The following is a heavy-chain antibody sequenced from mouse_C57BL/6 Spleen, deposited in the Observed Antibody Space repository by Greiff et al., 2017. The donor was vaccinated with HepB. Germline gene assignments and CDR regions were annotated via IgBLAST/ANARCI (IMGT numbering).Heavy chain of an antibody. V-gene: IGHV5-6*01. CDR3: ARQLGRYFDV. D-gene: IGHD4-1*01. J-gene: IGHJ1*03. CDR1: GFTFSSYG. Sequence: EVHLVESGGDLVKPGGSLKLSCAASGFTFSSYGMSWVRQTPDKRLEWVATISSGGSYTYYPDSVKGRFTISRDNAKNTLYLQMSSLKSEDTAMYYCARQLGRYFDVWGTGTTVTVSS. CDR2: ISSGGSYT.